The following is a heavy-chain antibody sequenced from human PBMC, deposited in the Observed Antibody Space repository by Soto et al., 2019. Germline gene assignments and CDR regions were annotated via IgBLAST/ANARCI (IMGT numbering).Heavy chain of an antibody. CDR2: INPSGGST. Sequence: ASVKVCCKASGYTFTSYYMHWVRQAPGQGLEWMGIINPSGGSTSYAQKFQGRVTMTRDTSTSTVYMELSSLRSEDTAVYYCAREALPAAMLYYYYGMDVWGQGTTVTVSS. D-gene: IGHD2-2*01. CDR1: GYTFTSYY. J-gene: IGHJ6*02. V-gene: IGHV1-46*01. CDR3: AREALPAAMLYYYYGMDV.